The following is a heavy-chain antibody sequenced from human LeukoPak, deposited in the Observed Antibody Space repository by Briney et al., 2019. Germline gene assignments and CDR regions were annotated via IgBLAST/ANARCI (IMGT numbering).Heavy chain of an antibody. D-gene: IGHD3-22*01. CDR1: GGTFSSYA. J-gene: IGHJ4*02. Sequence: SVKVSCKASGGTFSSYAISWVRQAPGQGLEWMGGIIPIFGTPNYAQKFQGRVTITADESTSSAYMELSSLRSEDTAVYYCAREDFYDSGSNDYWGQGTLVTVSS. CDR2: IIPIFGTP. V-gene: IGHV1-69*13. CDR3: AREDFYDSGSNDY.